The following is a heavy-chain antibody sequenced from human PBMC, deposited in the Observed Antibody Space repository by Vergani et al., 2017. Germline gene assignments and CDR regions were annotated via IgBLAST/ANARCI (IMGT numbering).Heavy chain of an antibody. CDR1: GFSLSNASMG. Sequence: QVTSKESGPVLVKPTETLTLTCTVSGFSLSNASMGVSWIRQPPGKALEWLAHIFSNDEKSYSTALKSRLTITKDTTKSQVVLTMTKMDPVYTATYYCARAYGXVPSPYYYYYGMDVWGQGTTVTVSS. D-gene: IGHD4-17*01. J-gene: IGHJ6*02. CDR2: IFSNDEK. CDR3: ARAYGXVPSPYYYYYGMDV. V-gene: IGHV2-26*01.